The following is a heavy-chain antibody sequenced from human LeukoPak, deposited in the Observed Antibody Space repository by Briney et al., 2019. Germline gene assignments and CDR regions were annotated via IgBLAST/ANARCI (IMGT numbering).Heavy chain of an antibody. CDR2: ISAYNGNT. V-gene: IGHV1-18*01. J-gene: IGHJ6*03. D-gene: IGHD3-10*01. Sequence: ASVKVSCKASGYTFSIYGITWVRQAPGQGLEWMGWISAYNGNTNYAQKLQGRVTMTTDTSTSTAYMELRSLRSDDTAVYYCARDYYGSGSYYYYYMDVWGKGTTVTVSS. CDR3: ARDYYGSGSYYYYYMDV. CDR1: GYTFSIYG.